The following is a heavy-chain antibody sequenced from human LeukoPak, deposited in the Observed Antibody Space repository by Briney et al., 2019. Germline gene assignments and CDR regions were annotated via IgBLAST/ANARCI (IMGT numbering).Heavy chain of an antibody. CDR1: GGSISSGGYY. D-gene: IGHD3-22*01. CDR2: IYYSGST. CDR3: ARENTMIVVVNDAFDI. V-gene: IGHV4-31*03. J-gene: IGHJ3*02. Sequence: SETLSLTCTVSGGSISSGGYYWSWIRQHPGKGLEWIGYIYYSGSTYYNPSLKSRVTISVDTSKNQFSLKLSSVTAADTAVYYCARENTMIVVVNDAFDIWGQGTMVTISS.